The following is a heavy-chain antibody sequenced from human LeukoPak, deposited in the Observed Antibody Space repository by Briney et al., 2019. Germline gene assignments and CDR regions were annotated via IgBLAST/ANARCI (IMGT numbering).Heavy chain of an antibody. Sequence: SQTLSLTCTVSGGSISSGSYYWSWIRQPAGKGLEWIGHIYTSGSTNYNPSLKSRVTISVDTSKNQFSLKLSSVTAADTAVYYCARDRGQWLVDDAFDIWGQGTMVTVSS. J-gene: IGHJ3*02. V-gene: IGHV4-61*09. CDR3: ARDRGQWLVDDAFDI. CDR1: GGSISSGSYY. D-gene: IGHD6-19*01. CDR2: IYTSGST.